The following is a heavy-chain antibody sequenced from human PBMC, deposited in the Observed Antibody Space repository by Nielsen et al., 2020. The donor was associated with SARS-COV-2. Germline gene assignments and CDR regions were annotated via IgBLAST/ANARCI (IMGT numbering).Heavy chain of an antibody. Sequence: GGSLRLSCAASGFTFDDYAMHWVRQAPGKGLEWVSGISASGGTTYYADSVKGRFTISRDNSKSTLFLQMNSLRVDDTAVYFCAKAWGIAVAGTDHYYMDVWGKGTTVTVSS. V-gene: IGHV3-23*01. CDR3: AKAWGIAVAGTDHYYMDV. J-gene: IGHJ6*03. CDR1: GFTFDDYA. D-gene: IGHD6-19*01. CDR2: ISASGGTT.